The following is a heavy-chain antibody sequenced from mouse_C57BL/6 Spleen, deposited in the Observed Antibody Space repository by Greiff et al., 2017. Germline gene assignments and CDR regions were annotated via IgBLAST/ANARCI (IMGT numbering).Heavy chain of an antibody. D-gene: IGHD2-5*01. V-gene: IGHV2-2*01. J-gene: IGHJ4*01. CDR2: IWSGGST. Sequence: QVQLKESGPGLVQPSQSLSITCTVSGFSLTSYGVHWVRQSPGKGLEWLGVIWSGGSTDYNAAFISRLSISKDNSKSQVFFKMNSLQADDTAIYXCARKRSNYRDTHAMDYWGQGTSVTVSS. CDR3: ARKRSNYRDTHAMDY. CDR1: GFSLTSYG.